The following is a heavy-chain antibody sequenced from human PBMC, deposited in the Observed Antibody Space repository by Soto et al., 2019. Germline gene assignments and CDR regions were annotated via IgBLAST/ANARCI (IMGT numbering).Heavy chain of an antibody. CDR3: AKSAPADY. CDR2: ISQDGSNK. CDR1: GFTFSNYG. D-gene: IGHD6-25*01. J-gene: IGHJ4*02. V-gene: IGHV3-30*18. Sequence: QVQLVESGGGVVQPGRSLRLSCAASGFTFSNYGTHWVRQAPGKGLEWVAVISQDGSNKYYADSVKGRFTISRDNSKDTLYLQMNSLRPEDTAMYYCAKSAPADYWGQGTLVTVSS.